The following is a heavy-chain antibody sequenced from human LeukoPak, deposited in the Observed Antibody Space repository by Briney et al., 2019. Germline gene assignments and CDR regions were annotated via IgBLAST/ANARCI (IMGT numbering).Heavy chain of an antibody. CDR1: GGSITSAAYY. J-gene: IGHJ4*02. CDR2: VYYSGST. Sequence: SQTLSLSCTVSGGSITSAAYYCSWIRQHPGKGLECSGYVYYSGSTYYNPSLNSRFTISVDTSKNQFYLKLSSVTAADTAVYYCARGVVRMSSSQYYFDYWGQGTLVTVSS. CDR3: ARGVVRMSSSQYYFDY. D-gene: IGHD6-13*01. V-gene: IGHV4-31*03.